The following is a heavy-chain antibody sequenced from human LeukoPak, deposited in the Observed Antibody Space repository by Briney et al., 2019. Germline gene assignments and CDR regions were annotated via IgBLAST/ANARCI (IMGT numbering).Heavy chain of an antibody. Sequence: GGSLRLSYAASGFNFANHAMSWVRQTPGKGLEWVSAISGGGGITYYADSVTGRFTISRDNSKDTLFLQMHSLRPGDTAVYYCVREDPPATPNYWGQGTLVTISS. J-gene: IGHJ4*02. D-gene: IGHD2-15*01. CDR2: ISGGGGIT. CDR3: VREDPPATPNY. V-gene: IGHV3-23*01. CDR1: GFNFANHA.